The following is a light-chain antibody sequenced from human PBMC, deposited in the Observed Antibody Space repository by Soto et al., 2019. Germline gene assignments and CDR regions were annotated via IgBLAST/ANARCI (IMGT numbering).Light chain of an antibody. Sequence: DIVMTQSPDSLAVSLGERATINCKSSQSFLYSSNNKNYLAWYQQKPGQPPKLLIYWASTRESGVPDRFSGSGSGTDFTLTISSLQAEDVAVYYCRQYYSTPTFGQGTKVDI. V-gene: IGKV4-1*01. J-gene: IGKJ1*01. CDR3: RQYYSTPT. CDR1: QSFLYSSNNKNY. CDR2: WAS.